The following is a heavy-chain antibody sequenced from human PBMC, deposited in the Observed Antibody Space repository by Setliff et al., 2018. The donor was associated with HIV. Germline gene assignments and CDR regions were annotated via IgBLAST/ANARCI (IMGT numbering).Heavy chain of an antibody. V-gene: IGHV4-34*01. CDR2: INDGGNT. D-gene: IGHD2-15*01. CDR3: ARHRIGYCNPKSCHI. CDR1: GGSLSGYY. Sequence: SETLSLTCAVYGGSLSGYYWTWIRQTPEKGLQWIGEINDGGNTNDNPSLKSRVSISVDRSGNQFSLRLTSVTAADTAIYYCARHRIGYCNPKSCHIWGQGTLVTVSS. J-gene: IGHJ4*02.